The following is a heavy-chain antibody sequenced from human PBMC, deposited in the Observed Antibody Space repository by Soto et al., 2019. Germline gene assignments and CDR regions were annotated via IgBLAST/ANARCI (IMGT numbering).Heavy chain of an antibody. V-gene: IGHV4-34*01. CDR3: ARGKSSSSEKRWFDP. CDR2: INHSGST. J-gene: IGHJ5*02. Sequence: QVQLQQWGAGLLKPSETLSLTCAVYGGSFSGYYWSWIRQPPGKGLEWIGEINHSGSTNYNPSLKSRVTISVDTSKNQFSLKLSSVPAADTAVYYCARGKSSSSEKRWFDPCGQGTLVTVSS. D-gene: IGHD6-13*01. CDR1: GGSFSGYY.